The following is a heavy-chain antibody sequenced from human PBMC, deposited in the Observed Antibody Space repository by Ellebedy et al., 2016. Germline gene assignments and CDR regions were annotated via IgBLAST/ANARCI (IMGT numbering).Heavy chain of an antibody. Sequence: GESLKISCAASGFTVSSSYISWFRQAPGKGLEWVSILTPDAGTAYVDSVKGRFTLSRDNSKNTVYLQMNSLTTEDTAVYFCANSGYSYAWGYWGQGTLVTVSS. V-gene: IGHV3-53*01. D-gene: IGHD5-18*01. CDR1: GFTVSSSY. CDR2: LTPDAGT. CDR3: ANSGYSYAWGY. J-gene: IGHJ4*02.